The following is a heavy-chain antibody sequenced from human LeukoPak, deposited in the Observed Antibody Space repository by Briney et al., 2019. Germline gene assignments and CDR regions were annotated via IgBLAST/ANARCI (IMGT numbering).Heavy chain of an antibody. V-gene: IGHV3-7*04. CDR1: GFTFSNYW. D-gene: IGHD3-22*01. CDR2: IKQGGTEK. J-gene: IGHJ4*02. Sequence: PGGSLRLSCLVSGFTFSNYWMSWIRQAPGKGLEGVANIKQGGTEKYYVDSVKGRFTISRDDAKNSLYLQLNSLRAEDTAVYYCARDAPYYYDSTSFSPRYFDYWGQGALVTVSS. CDR3: ARDAPYYYDSTSFSPRYFDY.